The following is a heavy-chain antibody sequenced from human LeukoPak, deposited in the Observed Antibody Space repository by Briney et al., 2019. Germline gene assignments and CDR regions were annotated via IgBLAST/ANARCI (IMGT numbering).Heavy chain of an antibody. D-gene: IGHD5-12*01. V-gene: IGHV3-43*01. CDR3: ARDRGGNSAGFDS. CDR2: VSLDGGSV. J-gene: IGHJ4*02. CDR1: GFSFDDYS. Sequence: GRSLRLSCAASGFSFDDYSMHWVRQPPGKGLEWVSLVSLDGGSVYYAASVRGRFTISRDNRKDSLFLQMKSLKSDDSGLYFCARDRGGNSAGFDSWGQGTLVTVSS.